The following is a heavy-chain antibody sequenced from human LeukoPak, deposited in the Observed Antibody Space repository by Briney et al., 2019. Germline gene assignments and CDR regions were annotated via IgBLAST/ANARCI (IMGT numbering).Heavy chain of an antibody. CDR3: ARYKVPPHQDSSMVPGVYYYYGMDV. Sequence: ASVRVSCKASGGSFSTYAISWVRQAPGQGLEWMGGIIPVFGTPSYAQKFHGRVTITADESTNTAYMEVSSLRSEDTALYYCARYKVPPHQDSSMVPGVYYYYGMDVWGLGTTVTVSS. CDR2: IIPVFGTP. V-gene: IGHV1-69*13. J-gene: IGHJ6*02. D-gene: IGHD3-10*01. CDR1: GGSFSTYA.